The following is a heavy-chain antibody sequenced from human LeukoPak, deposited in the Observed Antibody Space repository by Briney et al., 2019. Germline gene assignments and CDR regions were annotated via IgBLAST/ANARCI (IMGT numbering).Heavy chain of an antibody. Sequence: SETLSLTCTVSGGSISSSSYYWGWIRQPPGKGLEWIGSIYYSGSTYYNPSLKSRVTISVDTSKNQFSLKLSSVTAADTAVYYCARDRGGSWSRYYYGMDVWGQGTTVTVSS. D-gene: IGHD2-15*01. CDR3: ARDRGGSWSRYYYGMDV. J-gene: IGHJ6*02. CDR1: GGSISSSSYY. V-gene: IGHV4-39*07. CDR2: IYYSGST.